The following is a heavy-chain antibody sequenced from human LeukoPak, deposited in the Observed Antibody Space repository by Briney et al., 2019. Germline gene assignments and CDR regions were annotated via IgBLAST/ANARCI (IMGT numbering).Heavy chain of an antibody. CDR3: ARDWYYYDSSGYANWFDP. J-gene: IGHJ5*02. CDR1: GYTFTSYA. Sequence: ASVKVSCKASGYTFTSYAMHWVRQAPGQRLEWMGWINAGNGNTKYSQEFQGRVTITRDTSASTAYMELSSLRSEDMAVYYCARDWYYYDSSGYANWFDPWGQGTLVTVSS. V-gene: IGHV1-3*03. D-gene: IGHD3-22*01. CDR2: INAGNGNT.